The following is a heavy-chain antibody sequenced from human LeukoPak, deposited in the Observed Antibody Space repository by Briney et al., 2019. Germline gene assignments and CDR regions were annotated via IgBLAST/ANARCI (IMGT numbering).Heavy chain of an antibody. CDR1: GFTFSSYG. D-gene: IGHD2-15*01. CDR3: AKGGDIVVVVAATRFDY. Sequence: PGGSLRLSCAASGFTFSSYGMHWVRQALGKWLEWVAVIWYDGSNKYYADSVKGRFTISRDNSKNTLYLQMNSLRAEDTAVYYCAKGGDIVVVVAATRFDYWGQGTLVTVSS. CDR2: IWYDGSNK. V-gene: IGHV3-33*06. J-gene: IGHJ4*02.